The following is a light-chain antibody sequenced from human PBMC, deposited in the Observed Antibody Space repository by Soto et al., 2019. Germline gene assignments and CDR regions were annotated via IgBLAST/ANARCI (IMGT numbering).Light chain of an antibody. V-gene: IGKV3-20*01. CDR2: GAS. CDR1: QSVISNY. CDR3: QHYVNSPLT. J-gene: IGKJ1*01. Sequence: EIVLTQSPGTLSLSPGERATLSCRASQSVISNYLAWYQQKPGQPPRLLIYGASIRATGVPDRFSGSGSGTDFSLTFNRLEPEDFAVYFCQHYVNSPLTFGQGTKVEVK.